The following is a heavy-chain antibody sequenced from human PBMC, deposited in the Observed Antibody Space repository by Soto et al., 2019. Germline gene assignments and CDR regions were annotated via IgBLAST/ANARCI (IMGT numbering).Heavy chain of an antibody. CDR3: AKDPLEGGWAARPGSWFDP. CDR2: VYRTGYT. J-gene: IGHJ5*02. CDR1: GGSITGYY. D-gene: IGHD6-6*01. Sequence: SETLSLTCSVSGGSITGYYCSWIRQPAGRGLEWIGRVYRTGYTTYNPSLRGRVTMSLDTSKNQISLKLTSVTAADTAVYYCAKDPLEGGWAARPGSWFDPWGLGTLVTVSS. V-gene: IGHV4-4*07.